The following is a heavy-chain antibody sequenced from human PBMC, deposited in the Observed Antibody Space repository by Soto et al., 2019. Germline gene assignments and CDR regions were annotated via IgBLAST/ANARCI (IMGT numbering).Heavy chain of an antibody. V-gene: IGHV3-48*03. CDR3: AKESRYRVVRGYDY. Sequence: GGSLRLSCAASGFTFSSYEMNWVRQAPGKGLEWVSYISSSGSTKYYADSVKGRFTISRDNTKNSLYLQMNRLRAEDTAVYYCAKESRYRVVRGYDYWGQGTLVTVSS. D-gene: IGHD3-10*01. CDR1: GFTFSSYE. J-gene: IGHJ4*02. CDR2: ISSSGSTK.